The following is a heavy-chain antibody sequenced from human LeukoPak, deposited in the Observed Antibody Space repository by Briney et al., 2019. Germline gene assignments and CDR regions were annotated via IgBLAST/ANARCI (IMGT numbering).Heavy chain of an antibody. CDR3: ARYFDY. CDR2: ISYDGSNK. CDR1: GFTFSSYG. V-gene: IGHV3-30*03. Sequence: GRSLRLSCAASGFTFSSYGMHWVRQAPGKGLEWVAVISYDGSNKYYADSVKGRFTISRDNSKNTLYLQMNSLRAEDTAVYYCARYFDYWGQGTLVTVSS. J-gene: IGHJ4*02.